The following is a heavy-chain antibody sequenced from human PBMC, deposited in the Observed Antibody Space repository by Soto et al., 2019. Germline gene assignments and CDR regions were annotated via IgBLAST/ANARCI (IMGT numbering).Heavy chain of an antibody. CDR2: ISHSGST. V-gene: IGHV4-59*01. Sequence: QVQLQESGTGLVKPSETLSLTCGVSGGSISNNYWSWIRQPPGKGLEWIGYISHSGSTNYNPSLKSRVTISVDTSKKQFSLKLNSVTAADTAVYYCARGGTSSRLIIGDWFDPWGQGTLVTVAS. J-gene: IGHJ5*02. CDR1: GGSISNNY. D-gene: IGHD3-16*01. CDR3: ARGGTSSRLIIGDWFDP.